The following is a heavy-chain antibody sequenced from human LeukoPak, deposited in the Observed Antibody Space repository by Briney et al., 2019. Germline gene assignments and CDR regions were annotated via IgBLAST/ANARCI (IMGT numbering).Heavy chain of an antibody. V-gene: IGHV3-48*03. Sequence: GGALRLSCAASGFTFSSYEMNWVRQAPGKGLEWVSYISTIGTTIYYAGSVKGRFTISRDNAKKSLYLQMNSLRAEDTAVYYCARINWLDPWGQGTLVTVSS. CDR1: GFTFSSYE. J-gene: IGHJ5*02. CDR2: ISTIGTTI. CDR3: ARINWLDP.